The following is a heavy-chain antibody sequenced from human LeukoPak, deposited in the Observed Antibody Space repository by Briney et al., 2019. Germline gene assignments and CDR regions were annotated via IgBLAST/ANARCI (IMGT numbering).Heavy chain of an antibody. J-gene: IGHJ4*02. V-gene: IGHV4-59*01. CDR1: GGSISSYY. CDR2: SYYSGST. D-gene: IGHD3-22*01. CDR3: ARGYYDSSGYYYFDY. Sequence: SETLSLTCTVSGGSISSYYWSWIRQPPGKGLEWIAYSYYSGSTSYNPSLKSRVTISVDTSKNQFSLKLSSVTAADTAVYYCARGYYDSSGYYYFDYWGQGTLVTVSS.